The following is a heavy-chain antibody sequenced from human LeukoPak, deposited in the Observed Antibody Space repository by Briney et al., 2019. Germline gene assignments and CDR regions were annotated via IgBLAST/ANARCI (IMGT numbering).Heavy chain of an antibody. V-gene: IGHV3-30*02. CDR1: GFAFSSYG. D-gene: IGHD2-15*01. Sequence: GGSLRLSCAASGFAFSSYGMHWVRQAPGKGLEWVALIYYDGSNKNYADSVKGRFTISRDNSKNTLFLQMNSLRAEDTAVYYCAKDLRHCSGGSCYSFDYWGQGTLVTVSS. CDR3: AKDLRHCSGGSCYSFDY. J-gene: IGHJ4*02. CDR2: IYYDGSNK.